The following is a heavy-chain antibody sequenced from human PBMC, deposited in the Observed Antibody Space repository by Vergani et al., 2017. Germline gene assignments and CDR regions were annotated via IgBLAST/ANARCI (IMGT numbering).Heavy chain of an antibody. CDR2: IYYSGST. J-gene: IGHJ3*02. CDR3: ARRPNYCSSTSCYPEAFDI. CDR1: GGSISSYY. V-gene: IGHV4-59*08. Sequence: QVQLQESGPGLVKPSETLSLTCTVSGGSISSYYWSWIRQPPGKGLEWIGYIYYSGSTNYNPSLKSQVTISVDTSKNQFSLKLSSVTAADTAVYYCARRPNYCSSTSCYPEAFDIWGQGTMVTVSS. D-gene: IGHD2-2*01.